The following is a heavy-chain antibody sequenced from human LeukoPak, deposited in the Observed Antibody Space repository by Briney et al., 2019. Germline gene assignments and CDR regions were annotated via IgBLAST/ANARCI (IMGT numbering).Heavy chain of an antibody. CDR2: IKGDGSTA. CDR1: GFTFSNYW. J-gene: IGHJ5*02. CDR3: AKSDWFDP. V-gene: IGHV3-74*01. Sequence: PGGSLRLSCAASGFTFSNYWMNWVRQAPGKGLVWVPRIKGDGSTATYADSVKGRFSISRDNAKNTLYLQMNSLRAEDTAVYYCAKSDWFDPWGQGTLVTVSS.